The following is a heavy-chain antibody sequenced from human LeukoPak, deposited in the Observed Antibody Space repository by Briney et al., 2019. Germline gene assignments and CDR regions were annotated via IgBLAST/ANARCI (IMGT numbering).Heavy chain of an antibody. V-gene: IGHV4-59*08. D-gene: IGHD2-8*01. CDR3: VLAPNSNWFDF. J-gene: IGHJ5*01. CDR1: GDSISSFY. CDR2: IHYSGTN. Sequence: SSETLSLTCSVSGDSISSFYWNWIRQSPGKGLEWIGNIHYSGTNNYNPSLKSRVTISIDTSRQQFFLKLSSVTAADTAVYYCVLAPNSNWFDFWGQGTRVTVSS.